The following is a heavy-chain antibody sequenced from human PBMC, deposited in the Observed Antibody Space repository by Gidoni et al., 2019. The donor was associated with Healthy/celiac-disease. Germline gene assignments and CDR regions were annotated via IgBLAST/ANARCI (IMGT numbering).Heavy chain of an antibody. J-gene: IGHJ6*02. CDR3: ASPKGVKGYYYYGMDV. CDR1: AGSFSGYY. Sequence: QVQLQPWGAGLLPPSETLSLTCAVYAGSFSGYYWSWIRQPPGKGLEWIGEINHSGSTNYNPALKRRVTISVDTSKNQFSLKLSSVTAADRAVYYCASPKGVKGYYYYGMDVWGQGTTVTVSS. V-gene: IGHV4-34*01. CDR2: INHSGST.